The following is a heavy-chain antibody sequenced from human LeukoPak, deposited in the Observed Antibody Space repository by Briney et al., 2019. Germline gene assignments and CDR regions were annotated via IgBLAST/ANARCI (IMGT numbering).Heavy chain of an antibody. CDR3: ARRDKYYYNGMDV. CDR2: IYPDDSDT. V-gene: IGHV5-51*01. D-gene: IGHD5-24*01. CDR1: GYSFSTYW. Sequence: GESLKISCQGSGYSFSTYWIAWVRQMPGKGLEWMGTIYPDDSDTRYSPSFQGQVTISADKSSSTAYLQWSGLKASDTAMYYCARRDKYYYNGMDVWGQGTTVTVSS. J-gene: IGHJ6*02.